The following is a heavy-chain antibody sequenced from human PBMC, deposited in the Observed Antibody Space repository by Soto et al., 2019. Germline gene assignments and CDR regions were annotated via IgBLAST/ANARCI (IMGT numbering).Heavy chain of an antibody. CDR2: IIPIFGTA. J-gene: IGHJ4*02. CDR1: GGTFSSYA. CDR3: AALTFGELSLYYFDY. D-gene: IGHD3-10*01. V-gene: IGHV1-69*13. Sequence: GASVKVSCKASGGTFSSYAISWVRQAPGQGLGWMGGIIPIFGTANYAQKFQGRVTITADESTSTAYMELSSLRSEDTAVYYCAALTFGELSLYYFDYWGQGTLVTVSS.